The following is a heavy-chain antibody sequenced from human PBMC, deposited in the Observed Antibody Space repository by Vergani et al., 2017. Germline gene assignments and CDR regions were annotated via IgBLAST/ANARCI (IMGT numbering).Heavy chain of an antibody. CDR1: GFTFSSYA. Sequence: EVQLLESGGGLVQPGGSLRLSCAASGFTFSSYAMSWVRQAPGKGLEWVSAISGSGGSTYYADSVKGRFTISRDNSKNTLYLQMNSLRAEDTTGYYCAEGAPSEYYDVWYSTSRAYCGMDVWGQGTMVTVSS. D-gene: IGHD3-3*01. CDR2: ISGSGGST. CDR3: AEGAPSEYYDVWYSTSRAYCGMDV. V-gene: IGHV3-23*01. J-gene: IGHJ6*02.